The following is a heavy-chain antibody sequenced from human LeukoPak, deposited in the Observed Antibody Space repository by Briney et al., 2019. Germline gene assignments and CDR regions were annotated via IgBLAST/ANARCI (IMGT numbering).Heavy chain of an antibody. Sequence: GESLKISCKGSGYSFTNYWIAWVRQMPGKGLEWMGFIYPGDSDTRYSPSFQGQVTISADKSISTAYLQWSSLKASDTAVYYCARQYTNPLKQYFDCWGQGTLVTVSS. D-gene: IGHD2-8*01. V-gene: IGHV5-51*01. CDR1: GYSFTNYW. J-gene: IGHJ4*02. CDR3: ARQYTNPLKQYFDC. CDR2: IYPGDSDT.